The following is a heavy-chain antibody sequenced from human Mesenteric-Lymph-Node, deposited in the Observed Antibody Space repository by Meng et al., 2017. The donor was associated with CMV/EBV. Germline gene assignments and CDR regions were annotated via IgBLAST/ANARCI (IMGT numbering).Heavy chain of an antibody. Sequence: GESLKISCAASGFTFSSYAMSWVRQAPGKGLEWVASISSTGTYIYYADSLKGRFAISRDNAKNSLFLQINSLRAEDTAVYYCANQMPWNYYYGMEFWGQGTAVTVSS. J-gene: IGHJ6*02. CDR1: GFTFSSYA. CDR2: ISSTGTYI. CDR3: ANQMPWNYYYGMEF. V-gene: IGHV3-21*01. D-gene: IGHD2-2*01.